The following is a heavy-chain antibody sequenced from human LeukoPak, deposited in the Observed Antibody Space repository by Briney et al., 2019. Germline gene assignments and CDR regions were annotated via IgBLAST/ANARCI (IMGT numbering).Heavy chain of an antibody. Sequence: ASVKVSCKASGYTFTSYYIHWVRQAPGQGLEWMGIINPRGGSTSYAQKFQGRVTMTRDTSISTAYMELSRLRSADTAVYYCARDVGSSWYADYWGQGALVTVSS. D-gene: IGHD6-13*01. CDR3: ARDVGSSWYADY. V-gene: IGHV1-46*01. J-gene: IGHJ4*02. CDR2: INPRGGST. CDR1: GYTFTSYY.